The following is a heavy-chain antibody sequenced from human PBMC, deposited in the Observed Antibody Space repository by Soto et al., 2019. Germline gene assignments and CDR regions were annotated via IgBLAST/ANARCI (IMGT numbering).Heavy chain of an antibody. D-gene: IGHD3-9*01. J-gene: IGHJ5*02. V-gene: IGHV4-39*01. CDR2: IYYSGST. Sequence: PSETLSLTCTVSGGSISSSSYYWGWIRQPPGKGLEWIGSIYYSGSTYYNPSLKSRVTISVDTSKNQFSLKLSSVTAADTAVYYCARQGLVIINPNWFDPWGQGTLVTVSS. CDR1: GGSISSSSYY. CDR3: ARQGLVIINPNWFDP.